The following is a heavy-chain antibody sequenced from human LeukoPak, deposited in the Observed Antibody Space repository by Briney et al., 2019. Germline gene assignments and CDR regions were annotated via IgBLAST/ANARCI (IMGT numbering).Heavy chain of an antibody. D-gene: IGHD2-2*02. CDR1: GGTFSSYA. V-gene: IGHV1-69*04. CDR3: ARDPVPAAIRALWYFDL. Sequence: SVKVSCKASGGTFSSYAISWVRQAPGQGLEWMGRIIPILGIANYAQKFQGRVTITADESTSTAYMELSSLRSEDTAVYYCARDPVPAAIRALWYFDLWGRGTLVTVSS. CDR2: IIPILGIA. J-gene: IGHJ2*01.